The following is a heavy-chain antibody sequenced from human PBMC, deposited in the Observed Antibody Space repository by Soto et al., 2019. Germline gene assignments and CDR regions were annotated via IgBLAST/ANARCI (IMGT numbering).Heavy chain of an antibody. J-gene: IGHJ3*02. CDR3: ARGNLAGYDYIWGSYRYHDAFDI. D-gene: IGHD3-16*02. Sequence: QVQLVQSGAEVKKPGASVKVSCKASGYTFTSYGISWVRQAPGQGLEWMGWISAYNGNTNYAQKLQGRVTMTTDTSTSTADMELRGLRSDDTAVYYCARGNLAGYDYIWGSYRYHDAFDIWGQGTMVTVSS. CDR1: GYTFTSYG. V-gene: IGHV1-18*01. CDR2: ISAYNGNT.